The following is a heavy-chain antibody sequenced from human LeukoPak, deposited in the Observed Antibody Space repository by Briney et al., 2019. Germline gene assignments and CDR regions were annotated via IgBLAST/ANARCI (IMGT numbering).Heavy chain of an antibody. V-gene: IGHV3-7*01. D-gene: IGHD3-22*01. CDR3: ARNTYYYERSGWKAFDI. CDR2: IKQDGSQR. CDR1: GVTFSIYW. J-gene: IGHJ3*02. Sequence: GGSLRLSCAASGVTFSIYWMRWVRQAPGKGLEEVANIKQDGSQRYYVDSVRGRFTSSRDNAKNSLYLQMNSLRVEDTAVYYCARNTYYYERSGWKAFDIWGQGTMVTVSS.